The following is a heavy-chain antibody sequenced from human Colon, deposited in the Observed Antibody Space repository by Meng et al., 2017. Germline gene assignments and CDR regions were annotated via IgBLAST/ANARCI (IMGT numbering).Heavy chain of an antibody. CDR2: FSHCGTT. V-gene: IGHV4-4*02. CDR3: SRNGKWGFDS. Sequence: QVHQEESRPGMVLPSVTLALTCAVSSGVISSSGWWSWLRLSPGKVLELIEEFSHCGTTNYSPSIKCRGTISIDKSKSQFSLKLSSVTVADTAVYYCSRNGKWGFDSWGQGTLVTVSS. J-gene: IGHJ4*02. CDR1: SGVISSSGW. D-gene: IGHD1-26*01.